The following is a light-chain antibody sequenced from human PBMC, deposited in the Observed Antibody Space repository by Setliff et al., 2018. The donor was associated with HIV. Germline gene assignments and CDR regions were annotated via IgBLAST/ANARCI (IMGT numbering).Light chain of an antibody. Sequence: QSALTQPASVSGSPGQSITISCTGTTSDVGGCNFVSWYQQHPGKAPKLMISDVSNRPSGVSNRFSGSKSGNTASLTISGLQAEDEADYYCSSYTSITPLYVFGTGTKVTVL. V-gene: IGLV2-14*03. J-gene: IGLJ1*01. CDR2: DVS. CDR3: SSYTSITPLYV. CDR1: TSDVGGCNF.